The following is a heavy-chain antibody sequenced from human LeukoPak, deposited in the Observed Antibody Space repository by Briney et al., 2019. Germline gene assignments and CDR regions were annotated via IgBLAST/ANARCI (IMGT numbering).Heavy chain of an antibody. D-gene: IGHD4-23*01. CDR2: INSDGSST. J-gene: IGHJ4*02. Sequence: GGSLRLSCAASGFTFSSYEMNWVRQAPGKGLVWVSRINSDGSSTSYADSVKGRFTISRDNAKNTLYLQMNSLRAEDTAVYYCARARYGGNYYFDYWGQGTLVTVSS. CDR1: GFTFSSYE. V-gene: IGHV3-74*01. CDR3: ARARYGGNYYFDY.